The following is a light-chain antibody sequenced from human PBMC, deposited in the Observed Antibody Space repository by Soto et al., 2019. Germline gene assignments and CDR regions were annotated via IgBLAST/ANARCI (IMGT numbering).Light chain of an antibody. Sequence: QAVVTQEPSLTVSPGGTVTLTCGSSTGVVTSGHWPYRFQQKPGQAPRTLIYDTSNKHSWTPARFSGSLLGGKAALTLSSAQPEDEAEYYCSLTYTSGRVFGGGTRLTVL. CDR3: SLTYTSGRV. J-gene: IGLJ2*01. CDR1: TGVVTSGHW. CDR2: DTS. V-gene: IGLV7-46*01.